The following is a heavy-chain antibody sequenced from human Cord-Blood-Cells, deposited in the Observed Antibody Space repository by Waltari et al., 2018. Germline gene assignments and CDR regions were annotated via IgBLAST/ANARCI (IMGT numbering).Heavy chain of an antibody. CDR3: ARDRYSYGYNAFDI. Sequence: QVQLQESGPGLVKPSETLSLTCAVSGYSISSVYYWGWIRQPPGKGLEWIGSIYHSGSTYYNPSLKSRVTISVDTSKNQFSLKLSSVTAADTAVYYCARDRYSYGYNAFDIWGQGTMVTVSS. CDR1: GYSISSVYY. V-gene: IGHV4-38-2*02. J-gene: IGHJ3*02. D-gene: IGHD5-18*01. CDR2: IYHSGST.